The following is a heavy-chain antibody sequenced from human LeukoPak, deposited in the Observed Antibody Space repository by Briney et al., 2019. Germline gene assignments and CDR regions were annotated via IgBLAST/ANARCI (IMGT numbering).Heavy chain of an antibody. CDR2: ISYDGSNK. D-gene: IGHD3-9*01. Sequence: GCLRLSCAASGFTFSSYAMHWVRQAPGKGLEGVAVISYDGSNKYYADSVKGRFTISRDNSKNTLYLQMNSLRAEDTAVYYCAREDDILTGPGAFDIWGQGTMATVSS. CDR1: GFTFSSYA. J-gene: IGHJ3*02. CDR3: AREDDILTGPGAFDI. V-gene: IGHV3-30-3*01.